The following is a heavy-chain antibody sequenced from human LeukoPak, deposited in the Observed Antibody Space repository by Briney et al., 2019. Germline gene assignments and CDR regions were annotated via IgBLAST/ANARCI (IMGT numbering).Heavy chain of an antibody. D-gene: IGHD3-10*01. CDR1: GYTFTSYY. CDR3: AREIATMVRGGTYGMDV. J-gene: IGHJ6*02. CDR2: INPSGGST. V-gene: IGHV1-46*01. Sequence: GASVKVSCKASGYTFTSYYMHWVRQAPGQGPEWMGIINPSGGSTSYAQKFQGRVTMTRDTSTSTVYMELSSLRSEDTAVYYCAREIATMVRGGTYGMDVWGQGTTVTVSS.